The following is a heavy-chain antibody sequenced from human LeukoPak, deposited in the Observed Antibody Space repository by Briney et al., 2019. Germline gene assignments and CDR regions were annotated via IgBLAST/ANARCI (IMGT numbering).Heavy chain of an antibody. V-gene: IGHV4-59*01. D-gene: IGHD1-26*01. J-gene: IGHJ4*02. Sequence: SETLSLTCSVSGGSINSGYWSWIRQPPGKGLEWVGLLYPSGTTNYNPSLKSRVTISVDTSRTQFSLKLSSVTAAGTAVYCASGHYPFEYWGQGTLVTVSS. CDR3: ASGHYPFEY. CDR1: GGSINSGY. CDR2: LYPSGTT.